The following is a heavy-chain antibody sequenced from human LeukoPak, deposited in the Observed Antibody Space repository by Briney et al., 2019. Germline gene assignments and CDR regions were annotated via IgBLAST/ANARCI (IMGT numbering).Heavy chain of an antibody. CDR2: INHSGST. CDR1: GGSFSDYY. D-gene: IGHD4-17*01. CDR3: ARGWYGDYKGCFDP. V-gene: IGHV4-34*01. J-gene: IGHJ5*02. Sequence: PSETLSLTRGVYGGSFSDYYWSWIRQPPGKGLEWIGEINHSGSTNYNPSLKSRVSISVDTSKNQFSLKLNSVTAADTAVYYCARGWYGDYKGCFDPWGQGTLVTVSS.